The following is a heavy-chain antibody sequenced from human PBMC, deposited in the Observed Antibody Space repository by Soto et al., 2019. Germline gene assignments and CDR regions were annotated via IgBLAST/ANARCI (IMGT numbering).Heavy chain of an antibody. J-gene: IGHJ3*02. CDR2: IYSGGST. V-gene: IGHV3-53*01. CDR3: ARVSKDASDI. CDR1: GFTVSSNY. Sequence: GWSLRLSCAASGFTVSSNYMSWVRQAPGKGLEWVSVIYSGGSTYYADSVKGRFTISRDNSKNTLYLQMNSLRAEDTAVYYCARVSKDASDIWGQGTMVTVSS.